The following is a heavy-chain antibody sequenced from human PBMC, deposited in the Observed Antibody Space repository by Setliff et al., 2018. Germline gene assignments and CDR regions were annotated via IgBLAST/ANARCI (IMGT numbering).Heavy chain of an antibody. D-gene: IGHD3-10*01. J-gene: IGHJ4*02. CDR3: ARLRSSVRALQPFDY. CDR1: GGSIGSYY. V-gene: IGHV4-59*08. CDR2: IYYSGST. Sequence: SETLSLTCTVSGGSIGSYYWSWIRQPPGKGLEWIGYIYYSGSTYYNPSLKSRVTISVDTSKNQFSLKLSSVTAADTAVYYCARLRSSVRALQPFDYWGQGTLVTVSS.